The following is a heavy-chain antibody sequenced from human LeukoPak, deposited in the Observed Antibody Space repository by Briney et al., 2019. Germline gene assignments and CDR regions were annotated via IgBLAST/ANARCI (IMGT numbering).Heavy chain of an antibody. CDR2: INYSGGT. Sequence: PSETLSLTCSVSGVFITDHNWSWLRKSPGKRLEWIGCINYSGGTYTNPSLRSRLTLSLDTSKNQCSLRLTSVTAADTAVYFCARGLSGNYQYYLDYWGQGTQVTVST. J-gene: IGHJ4*02. CDR3: ARGLSGNYQYYLDY. CDR1: GVFITDHN. V-gene: IGHV4-59*11. D-gene: IGHD1-26*01.